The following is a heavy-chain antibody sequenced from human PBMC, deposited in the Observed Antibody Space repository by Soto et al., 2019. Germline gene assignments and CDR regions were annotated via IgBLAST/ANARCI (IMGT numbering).Heavy chain of an antibody. V-gene: IGHV5-51*01. D-gene: IGHD6-13*01. CDR1: GYSFTSYW. Sequence: GESLKISCKGSGYSFTSYWIGWVRQMPGKGLEWMGIIYPGDSDTRYSPSFQGQVTISADKSISTAYLQWSSLKASDTAMYYCARLAAAGSYYYYGMDVWGQGTTGTVS. CDR2: IYPGDSDT. CDR3: ARLAAAGSYYYYGMDV. J-gene: IGHJ6*02.